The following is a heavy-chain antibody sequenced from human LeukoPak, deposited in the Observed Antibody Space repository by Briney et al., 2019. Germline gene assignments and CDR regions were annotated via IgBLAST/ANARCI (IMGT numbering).Heavy chain of an antibody. CDR3: ARGRYSSSPIY. J-gene: IGHJ4*02. V-gene: IGHV4-4*07. Sequence: SETLSLTCTFSGGSISSYYWSWIRQPAGKGLEWIGRLSTSGTTNYNPSLKSRVTISVDTSKNQFSLKLSSVTAADTAVYYCARGRYSSSPIYWGQGTLVTVSS. CDR1: GGSISSYY. CDR2: LSTSGTT. D-gene: IGHD6-13*01.